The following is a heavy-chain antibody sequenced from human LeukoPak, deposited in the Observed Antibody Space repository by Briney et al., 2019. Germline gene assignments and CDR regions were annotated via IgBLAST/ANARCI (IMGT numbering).Heavy chain of an antibody. V-gene: IGHV1-2*02. Sequence: ASVKVSCKTSGYTFTGYYMHWVRQAPGQGLEWMGWINPNSGGTNYAQKFQGRVTITADKSTSTAYMELSSLRSEDTAVCYCAREAMTTVTTGAFDIWGQGTMVTVSS. CDR2: INPNSGGT. CDR3: AREAMTTVTTGAFDI. D-gene: IGHD4-17*01. J-gene: IGHJ3*02. CDR1: GYTFTGYY.